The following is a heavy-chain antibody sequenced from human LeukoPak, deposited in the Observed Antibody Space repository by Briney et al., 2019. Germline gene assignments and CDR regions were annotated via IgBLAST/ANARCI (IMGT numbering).Heavy chain of an antibody. D-gene: IGHD6-13*01. CDR1: GGSFSGYY. J-gene: IGHJ5*02. CDR3: ARPHLGSSSWYPNWFDP. CDR2: IYYSGST. Sequence: SETLSLTCAVYGGSFSGYYWSWIRQPPGKGLEWIGSIYYSGSTYYNPSLKSRVTISVDTSKSQFSLKLSSVTAADTAVYYCARPHLGSSSWYPNWFDPWGQGTLVTVSS. V-gene: IGHV4-34*01.